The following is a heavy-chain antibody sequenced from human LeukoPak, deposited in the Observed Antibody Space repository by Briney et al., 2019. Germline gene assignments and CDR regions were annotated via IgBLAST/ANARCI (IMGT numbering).Heavy chain of an antibody. J-gene: IGHJ4*02. CDR2: IYYSGST. V-gene: IGHV4-39*02. D-gene: IGHD3-10*01. CDR1: GGSISHSNSY. CDR3: VASESYYYFVY. Sequence: SETLSLTCTVSGGSISHSNSYWGWVRQPPGEGLEWIGSIYYSGSTYYNPSLKSRVTISVDTSKNHLSLKLSSVTAADTTVYYCVASESYYYFVYWGQATLVTVSS.